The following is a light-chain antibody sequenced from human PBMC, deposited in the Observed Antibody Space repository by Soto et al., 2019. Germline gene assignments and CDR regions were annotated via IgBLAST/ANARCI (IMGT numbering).Light chain of an antibody. CDR3: SSYTSTYTVI. Sequence: QSVLTQPASVSGSPGQSIIISCTGTSSDIGGYDYVSWHQQHPGKAPKLIIYEVINRPSGVSHRFSASKSGNTASLTISGLQAEDEADYYCSSYTSTYTVIFGGGTQLTVL. V-gene: IGLV2-14*01. J-gene: IGLJ2*01. CDR1: SSDIGGYDY. CDR2: EVI.